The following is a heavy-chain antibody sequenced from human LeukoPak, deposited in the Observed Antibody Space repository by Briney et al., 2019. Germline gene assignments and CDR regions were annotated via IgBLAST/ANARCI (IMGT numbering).Heavy chain of an antibody. Sequence: SETLSLTCTVSGDSISSSSYLWGWIRQPPGKALEWIGSISYSGTTYHNPSLKSRITISVDTSKNQFSLKLNSVTAADTAVYYCARRRGYCSAGSCFFDYWGQGTLVTVSS. CDR3: ARRRGYCSAGSCFFDY. J-gene: IGHJ4*02. D-gene: IGHD2-15*01. CDR2: ISYSGTT. V-gene: IGHV4-39*01. CDR1: GDSISSSSYL.